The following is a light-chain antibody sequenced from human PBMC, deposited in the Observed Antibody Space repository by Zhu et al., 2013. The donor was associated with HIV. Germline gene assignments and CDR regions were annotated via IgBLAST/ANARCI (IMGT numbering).Light chain of an antibody. CDR1: QSVESF. Sequence: DIQMTQSPSTLSASVGDRVTITCRASQSVESFLAWYQQRPGRAPKLLIYKSSNLESGVPSRFIGSGFGTDFTLSISGLHPDDFATYFCQQYSTYPWTFGRGTRV. CDR3: QQYSTYPWT. V-gene: IGKV1-5*03. CDR2: KSS. J-gene: IGKJ1*01.